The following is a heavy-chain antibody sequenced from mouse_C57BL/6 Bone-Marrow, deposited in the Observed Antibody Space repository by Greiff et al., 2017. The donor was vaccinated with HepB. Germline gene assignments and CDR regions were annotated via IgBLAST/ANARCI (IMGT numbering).Heavy chain of an antibody. Sequence: EVKLVESGGGLVQPGGSLSLSCAASGFTFTDYYMSWVRQPPGTALEWLGFIRNKANGYTTEYSASVKGRFTISRDNSQSILYLQMNALRAEDSATYYCARYYYYGSSPWFAYWGQGTLVTVSA. D-gene: IGHD1-1*01. J-gene: IGHJ3*01. V-gene: IGHV7-3*01. CDR3: ARYYYYGSSPWFAY. CDR2: IRNKANGYTT. CDR1: GFTFTDYY.